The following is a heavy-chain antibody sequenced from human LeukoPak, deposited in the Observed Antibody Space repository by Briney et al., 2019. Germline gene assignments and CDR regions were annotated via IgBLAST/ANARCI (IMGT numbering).Heavy chain of an antibody. V-gene: IGHV1-69*13. CDR2: IIPTFGTA. CDR3: ARVILHGDYPDGYFDY. D-gene: IGHD4-17*01. CDR1: GGTFSSYA. J-gene: IGHJ4*02. Sequence: ASVKVSCKASGGTFSSYAISWVRQAPGQGLEWMGGIIPTFGTANYAQKFQGRVTITADESTSTAYMELSSLRSEDTAVYYCARVILHGDYPDGYFDYWGQGTLVTVSS.